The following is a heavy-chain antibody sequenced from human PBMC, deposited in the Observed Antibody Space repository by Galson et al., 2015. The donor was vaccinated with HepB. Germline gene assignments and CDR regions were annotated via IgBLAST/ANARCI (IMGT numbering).Heavy chain of an antibody. CDR3: AATQPPKYCSSSCYDDY. CDR2: ISFDGSNK. CDR1: GLHFRSYS. J-gene: IGHJ4*02. V-gene: IGHV3-30-3*01. D-gene: IGHD2-2*01. Sequence: SLRLSCAASGLHFRSYSMHWVRQAPGKGLEWVAVISFDGSNKYYADSVKGRFTISRDNSKNTLYLQMNSLRAEDTAVYYCAATQPPKYCSSSCYDDYWGQGTLVTVSS.